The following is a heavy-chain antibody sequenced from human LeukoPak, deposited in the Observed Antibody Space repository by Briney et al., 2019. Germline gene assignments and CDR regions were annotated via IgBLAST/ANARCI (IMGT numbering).Heavy chain of an antibody. V-gene: IGHV4-59*01. J-gene: IGHJ6*03. CDR1: GGSISSYY. CDR2: IYYSGST. D-gene: IGHD3-10*01. Sequence: SETLSLTCTVSGGSISSYYWSWIRQPPGKGLEWIGYIYYSGSTNYNPSLKSRVTISVETSKNQFSLKLSSVTAADTAVYYCARSVGSGSYYSYYYYYMDVWGKGTTVSVSS. CDR3: ARSVGSGSYYSYYYYYMDV.